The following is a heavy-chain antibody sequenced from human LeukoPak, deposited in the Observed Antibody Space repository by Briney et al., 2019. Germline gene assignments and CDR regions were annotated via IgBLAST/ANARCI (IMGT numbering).Heavy chain of an antibody. Sequence: ASVKVSCKASGYTFTSYGISWVRQAPGQRLEWMGWISAYNGNTNYAQKLQGRVTMTTDTSTSTAYMELRSLRSDDTAVYYCAFVVPAAMGGLGYFDYWGQGTLVTVSS. J-gene: IGHJ4*02. CDR2: ISAYNGNT. D-gene: IGHD2-2*01. CDR3: AFVVPAAMGGLGYFDY. V-gene: IGHV1-18*01. CDR1: GYTFTSYG.